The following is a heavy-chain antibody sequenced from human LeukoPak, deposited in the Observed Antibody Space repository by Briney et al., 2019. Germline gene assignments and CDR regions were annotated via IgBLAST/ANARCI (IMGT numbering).Heavy chain of an antibody. CDR1: GFTFSTYS. CDR2: ISSSSSYI. CDR3: ARGGTGYRIN. Sequence: PGGSLRLSCAASGFTFSTYSMNWVRQAPGKGLEWVSSISSSSSYIYYADSVKGRFTISRDNDKNSLYLQMNSLRAEDTALYYCARGGTGYRINWGQGTLVTVSS. J-gene: IGHJ4*02. V-gene: IGHV3-21*01. D-gene: IGHD6-13*01.